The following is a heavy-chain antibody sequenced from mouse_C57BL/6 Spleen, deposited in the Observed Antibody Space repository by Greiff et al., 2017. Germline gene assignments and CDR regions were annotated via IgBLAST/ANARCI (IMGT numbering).Heavy chain of an antibody. J-gene: IGHJ2*01. CDR1: GYTFTSYW. CDR2: LNPSSGYT. Sequence: VQLQQSGAELAQPGASVKLSCTASGYTFTSYWMHWVQQRPGKGLEWIGYLNPSSGYTKYHQKFKDKATFTAAKSSSTAYMQLSSLIYEESAVYYCARSGAGTNFDYWGQGTTLTVSS. CDR3: ARSGAGTNFDY. V-gene: IGHV1-7*01. D-gene: IGHD3-1*01.